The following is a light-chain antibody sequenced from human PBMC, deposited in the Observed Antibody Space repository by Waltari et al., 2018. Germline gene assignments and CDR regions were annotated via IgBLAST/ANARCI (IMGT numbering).Light chain of an antibody. CDR1: FYNAKTKNC. Sequence: FYNAKTKNCLGWYQQKQGRPPEQRSLWASARESGVPERISGSGSGTDFTLPISSLQAEDVAVYYSQQYYSTPPYTFGQGTKLEIK. CDR3: QQYYSTPPYT. J-gene: IGKJ2*01. V-gene: IGKV4-1*01. CDR2: WAS.